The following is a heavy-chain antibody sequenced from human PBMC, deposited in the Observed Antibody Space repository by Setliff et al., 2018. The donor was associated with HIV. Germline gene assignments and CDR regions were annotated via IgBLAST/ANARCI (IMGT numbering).Heavy chain of an antibody. CDR2: ISGGGKSI. CDR3: VKDEEYIGVVSATMNMPGYYHYYYMDV. Sequence: GGSLRFSCAASGLTFSSYGMHWVRQAPGKGLEWVASISGGGKSIYYADSVKGRFTISRDNADRSLYLQMNSLRAEDTAVYYCVKDEEYIGVVSATMNMPGYYHYYYMDVWGKGTTVTVSS. CDR1: GLTFSSYG. D-gene: IGHD2-2*01. V-gene: IGHV3-21*01. J-gene: IGHJ6*03.